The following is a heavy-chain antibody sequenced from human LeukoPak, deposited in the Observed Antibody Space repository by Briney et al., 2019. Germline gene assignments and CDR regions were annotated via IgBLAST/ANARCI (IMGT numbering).Heavy chain of an antibody. CDR2: IIPILGIA. J-gene: IGHJ4*02. V-gene: IGHV1-69*04. CDR3: ARDGDTVNPFDY. Sequence: PAASVKVSCKASGYTFTGYYMHWVRQAPGQGLEWMGRIIPILGIANYAQKFQGRVTITADKSTSTAYMELSSLRSEDTAVYYCARDGDTVNPFDYWGQGTLVTVSS. CDR1: GYTFTGYY. D-gene: IGHD4-17*01.